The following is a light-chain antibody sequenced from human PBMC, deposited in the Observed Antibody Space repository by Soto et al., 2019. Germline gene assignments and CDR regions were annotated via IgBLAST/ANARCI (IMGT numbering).Light chain of an antibody. CDR1: SSNIGGNS. CDR3: AAWDDSLSGLV. J-gene: IGLJ3*02. V-gene: IGLV1-44*01. Sequence: QSVLTQPPSESGTPGQRVTISCSGSSSNIGGNSVNWYLHLPGTAPKLLICSNDQRPSGVPDRFSGSKSGTSASLAISGLQSEDEADYYCAAWDDSLSGLVFGGGTQLTVL. CDR2: SND.